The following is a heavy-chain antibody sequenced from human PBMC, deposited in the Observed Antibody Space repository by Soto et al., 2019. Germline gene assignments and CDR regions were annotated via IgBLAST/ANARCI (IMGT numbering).Heavy chain of an antibody. CDR2: ISLDGTKK. V-gene: IGHV3-30*03. Sequence: GGSPSHRWGAAWGNCDVYGLHWVRQAPGKGLGWVAVISLDGTKKYYSDSVNGRFTISRDNLKNTLYLQMNTLRVEDAALYFCAREGDYGHRNIIYGFDVWGQGTTVTVSS. J-gene: IGHJ6*02. D-gene: IGHD4-17*01. CDR3: AREGDYGHRNIIYGFDV. CDR1: WGNCDVYG.